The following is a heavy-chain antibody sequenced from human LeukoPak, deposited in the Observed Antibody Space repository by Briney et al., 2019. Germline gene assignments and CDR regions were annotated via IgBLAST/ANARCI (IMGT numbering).Heavy chain of an antibody. V-gene: IGHV4-38-2*02. CDR2: IHQSGST. D-gene: IGHD2-2*01. CDR3: AREGCSSTSCYRLGY. CDR1: GYFISTDYC. Sequence: SETLSLTCTVSGYFISTDYCWGWIRQPPGKGLEWIGSIHQSGSTYYNPSLKSRVTISVDTSKNQFSLKLSSVTAADTAVYYCAREGCSSTSCYRLGYWGQGTLVTVSS. J-gene: IGHJ4*02.